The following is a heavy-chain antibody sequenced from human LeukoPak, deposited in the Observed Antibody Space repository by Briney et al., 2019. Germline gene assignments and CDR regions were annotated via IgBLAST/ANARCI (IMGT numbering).Heavy chain of an antibody. J-gene: IGHJ2*01. D-gene: IGHD6-13*01. Sequence: ASVKVSCKASGHAFTAYYMHWVRQAPGQGLECMGWINPNSGGTNYVQKFQGRVTMTRDTSISTAYLELSSLRSDDTAVYYCARGAAAGILRNWYFDLWGRGTLVTVSS. CDR3: ARGAAAGILRNWYFDL. CDR1: GHAFTAYY. CDR2: INPNSGGT. V-gene: IGHV1-2*02.